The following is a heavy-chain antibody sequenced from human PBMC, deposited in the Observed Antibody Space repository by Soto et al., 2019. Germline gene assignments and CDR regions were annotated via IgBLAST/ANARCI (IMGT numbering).Heavy chain of an antibody. CDR3: PRGGQHTKPSYYYTMDV. V-gene: IGHV1-69*01. CDR1: GGTFSTYS. CDR2: TIPLFGTA. D-gene: IGHD2-21*01. J-gene: IGHJ6*02. Sequence: QVQLVQSGAEVKKPGSSVKVSCKASGGTFSTYSISWVRQCPGQGLQWMGGTIPLFGTANYAQKFQGRLTITADASKSTAYMELSSLRSEDTAVYYCPRGGQHTKPSYYYTMDVWGQGTTVTVSS.